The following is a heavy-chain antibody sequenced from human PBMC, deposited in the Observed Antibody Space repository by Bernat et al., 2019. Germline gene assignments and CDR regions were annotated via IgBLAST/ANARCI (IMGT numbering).Heavy chain of an antibody. CDR3: AKGLAAAGQRGYFDY. V-gene: IGHV3-30*18. J-gene: IGHJ4*02. D-gene: IGHD6-13*01. CDR1: GFTFSSYG. Sequence: QVQLVESGGGVVQPGRSLRLSCEASGFTFSSYGMHWVRQAPGKALEWVAVISYDENNKYYGDSVKGRFTISRDNSKNTLYLQMNSLRGEDTAVYYCAKGLAAAGQRGYFDYWGQGTLVTVSS. CDR2: ISYDENNK.